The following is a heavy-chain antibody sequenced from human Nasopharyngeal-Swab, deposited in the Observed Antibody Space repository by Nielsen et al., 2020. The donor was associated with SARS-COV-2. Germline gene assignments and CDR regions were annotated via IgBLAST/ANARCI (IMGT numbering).Heavy chain of an antibody. CDR3: ARMMAGYDGYLQN. V-gene: IGHV1-8*01. CDR1: GYTFTSYN. Sequence: ASVKVTCKASGYTFTSYNTNWVRQAPGHGLEWLGRTQLNNAKTVYAQKFQGRVTMTWNTSITTAYMRLSCLRSDDTAVYYCARMMAGYDGYLQNWGQGTLVTVSS. CDR2: TQLNNAKT. D-gene: IGHD2-2*03. J-gene: IGHJ1*01.